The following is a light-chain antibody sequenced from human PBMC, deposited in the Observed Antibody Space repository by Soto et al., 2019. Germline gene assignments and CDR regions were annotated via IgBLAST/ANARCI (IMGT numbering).Light chain of an antibody. CDR2: ATS. CDR3: QQYNKWPFT. V-gene: IGKV3D-15*01. J-gene: IGKJ4*01. CDR1: QSITSY. Sequence: EIVVTQSPATLPVSPGERATLSCRASQSITSYLAWYQQKPGQPPRLLIYATSTRATGIPARFSGSGSGTEFTLTISSLQAEDFAVYYCQQYNKWPFTFGGGTKVDIK.